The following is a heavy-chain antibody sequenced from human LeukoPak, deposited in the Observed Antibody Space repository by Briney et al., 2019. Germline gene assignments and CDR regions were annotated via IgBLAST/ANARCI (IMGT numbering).Heavy chain of an antibody. V-gene: IGHV1-2*02. CDR1: GYTFTDYY. CDR3: ARDGSSYFDY. CDR2: INPNSGAT. Sequence: ASVKVSCKASGYTFTDYYMHWVRQAPGQGLEWMGWINPNSGATNYAQNFQGRVTMTRDTSTSTVYMELSSLRSEDTAVYYCARDGSSYFDYWGQGTLVTVSS. D-gene: IGHD3-10*01. J-gene: IGHJ4*02.